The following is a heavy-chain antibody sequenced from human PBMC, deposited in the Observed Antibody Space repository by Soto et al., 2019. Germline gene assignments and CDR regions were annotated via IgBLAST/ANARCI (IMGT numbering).Heavy chain of an antibody. CDR2: INPNSGGT. CDR3: ARDWSSSWPYNWFDP. D-gene: IGHD6-13*01. V-gene: IGHV1-2*02. Sequence: ASVKVSCKASGYTFAGYYMHWVRQAPGQGLEWMGWINPNSGGTNYAQKFQGRVTMTRDTSISTAYMELSRLRSDDTAVYYCARDWSSSWPYNWFDPWGQGTLVTVS. J-gene: IGHJ5*02. CDR1: GYTFAGYY.